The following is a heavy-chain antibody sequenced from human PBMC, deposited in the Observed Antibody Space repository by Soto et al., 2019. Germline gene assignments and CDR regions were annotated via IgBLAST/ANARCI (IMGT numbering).Heavy chain of an antibody. CDR3: ARGQRFSDWFDP. Sequence: SETLSLTCSVSGGTISGYHWTWIRQPAGKGLEWIGRIYSSGNTKYNPSLQSRVTMSLDTSNNQFSLRLTSVTAADTAVYYCARGQRFSDWFDPWGQGTLVTVSS. V-gene: IGHV4-4*07. J-gene: IGHJ5*02. CDR2: IYSSGNT. CDR1: GGTISGYH. D-gene: IGHD3-3*01.